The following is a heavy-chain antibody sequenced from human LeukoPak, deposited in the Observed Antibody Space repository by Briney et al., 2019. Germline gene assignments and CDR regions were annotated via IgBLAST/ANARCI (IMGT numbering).Heavy chain of an antibody. V-gene: IGHV1-18*01. CDR2: ISAYNGNT. J-gene: IGHJ4*02. CDR1: GGTFSSYA. D-gene: IGHD1-26*01. CDR3: ARDSGSYGVFDY. Sequence: GASVKVSCKASGGTFSSYAISWVRQAPGQGLEWMGWISAYNGNTNYAQKLQGRVTMTTDTSTSTAYMELRSLRSDDTAVYYCARDSGSYGVFDYWGQGTLVTVSS.